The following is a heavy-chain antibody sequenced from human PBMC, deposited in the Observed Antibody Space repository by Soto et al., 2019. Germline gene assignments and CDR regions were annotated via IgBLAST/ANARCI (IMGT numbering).Heavy chain of an antibody. CDR3: GSGFNSCFQGYYYGMDV. J-gene: IGHJ6*02. Sequence: GGSLRLSCAASGFTFSSYGMNWDSQAPGKGLEWVSYISSSGSTIYYAESVKGRITISRDSANNSVFLRMSSLKAEESACYCGGSGFNSCFQGYYYGMDVWGQGTTVTVSS. CDR1: GFTFSSYG. D-gene: IGHD3-22*01. V-gene: IGHV3-48*03. CDR2: ISSSGSTI.